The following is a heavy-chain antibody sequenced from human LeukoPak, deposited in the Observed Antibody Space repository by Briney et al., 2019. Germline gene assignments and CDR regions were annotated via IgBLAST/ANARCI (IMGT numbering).Heavy chain of an antibody. J-gene: IGHJ4*02. D-gene: IGHD4-11*01. V-gene: IGHV4-34*01. CDR3: ARGYRDYSNYRLLDY. CDR2: INHSGST. CDR1: GGSFSGYY. Sequence: PSETLSLTCAVYGGSFSGYYWSWIRQPPGKGLEWIGEINHSGSTNYNPSLKSRVTISVDTSKNQFSLKLSSVTAADTAVYYCARGYRDYSNYRLLDYWGQGTLVTVSS.